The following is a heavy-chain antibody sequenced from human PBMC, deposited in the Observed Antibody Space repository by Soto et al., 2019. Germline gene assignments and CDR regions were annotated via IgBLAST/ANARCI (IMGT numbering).Heavy chain of an antibody. CDR1: GFTFSDHY. J-gene: IGHJ3*02. CDR2: TRNKANSYTT. V-gene: IGHV3-72*01. CDR3: ARGGYISRQDAFDI. Sequence: GGSLRLSCAASGFTFSDHYMDWVRQAPGKGLEWVGRTRNKANSYTTEYAASVKGRFTISRDDSKNSLYLQMNSLKTEDTAFYFFARGGYISRQDAFDIWGQGTMVTVSS. D-gene: IGHD5-12*01.